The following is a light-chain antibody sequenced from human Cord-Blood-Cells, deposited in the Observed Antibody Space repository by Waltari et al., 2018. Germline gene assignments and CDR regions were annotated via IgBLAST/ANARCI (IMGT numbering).Light chain of an antibody. Sequence: QSALTQPASVSGSPGQSITISCTGTSSDVGSYNLVSWYQQHPGKAPKLMIYEGSKRPSGVSNRFSGSKSGNTASLTISGLQAEDAADYYCCSEAGSSTVVLGGGTKLTVL. CDR3: CSEAGSSTVV. CDR1: SSDVGSYNL. J-gene: IGLJ2*01. CDR2: EGS. V-gene: IGLV2-23*01.